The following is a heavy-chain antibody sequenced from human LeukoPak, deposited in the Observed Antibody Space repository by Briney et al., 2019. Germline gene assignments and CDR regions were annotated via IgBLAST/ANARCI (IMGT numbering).Heavy chain of an antibody. CDR1: GGSISSDSYY. J-gene: IGHJ4*02. CDR3: ATIMVRGVITDDY. V-gene: IGHV4-39*01. D-gene: IGHD3-10*01. Sequence: PSETLSLTCTVSGGSISSDSYYWAWIRQPPGKGLEWIASIYYSGSTYYNPSLKSRVTISVDTSKNQFSLKLSSVTAADTAVYYCATIMVRGVITDDYWGQGTLVTVSS. CDR2: IYYSGST.